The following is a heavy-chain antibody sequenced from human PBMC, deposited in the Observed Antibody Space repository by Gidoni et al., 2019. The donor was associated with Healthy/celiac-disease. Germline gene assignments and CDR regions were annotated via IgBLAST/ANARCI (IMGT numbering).Heavy chain of an antibody. CDR1: GFTFSSYW. V-gene: IGHV3-7*01. Sequence: EVQLVESGGGLVQPGGSLRLSCAASGFTFSSYWMSWVRQAPGKGLDWVANIKQDGSEKYYVDSVKGRFTISRDNAKNSLYLQMNSLRAEDTAVYYCAARSSSWHNYYYYYGMDVWGQGTTVTVSS. D-gene: IGHD6-13*01. CDR3: AARSSSWHNYYYYYGMDV. CDR2: IKQDGSEK. J-gene: IGHJ6*02.